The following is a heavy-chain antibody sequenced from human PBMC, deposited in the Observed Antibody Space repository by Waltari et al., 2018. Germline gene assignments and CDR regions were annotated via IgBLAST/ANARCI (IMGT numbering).Heavy chain of an antibody. CDR3: AKERGASRIYFLDY. V-gene: IGHV3-23*01. CDR1: GFTFSSYT. D-gene: IGHD3-10*01. J-gene: IGHJ4*02. CDR2: ITSGGRT. Sequence: EDQLLQSGGGLVQPGGSLRLSCAASGFTFSSYTMDWVRQAPGKGLEGVSAITSGGRTYYADSVRGRFTVSRDNSKSTLYLEMNSLRAEDTAVYYCAKERGASRIYFLDYWGQGSLVTVSS.